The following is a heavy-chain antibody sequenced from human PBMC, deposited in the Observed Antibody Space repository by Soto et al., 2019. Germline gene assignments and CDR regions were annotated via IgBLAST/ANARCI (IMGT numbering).Heavy chain of an antibody. D-gene: IGHD6-19*01. CDR3: CYSSGWYAEKFDS. Sequence: SETLSLTCTVSGGSISSYYWSWVRQPAGKGLEWIGRVYTSGSTIYNPSLKSRVTVSLDTSKNQISLKLTSVTAADTAVYYCCYSSGWYAEKFDSWGQGTLVTVS. CDR1: GGSISSYY. V-gene: IGHV4-4*07. CDR2: VYTSGST. J-gene: IGHJ4*02.